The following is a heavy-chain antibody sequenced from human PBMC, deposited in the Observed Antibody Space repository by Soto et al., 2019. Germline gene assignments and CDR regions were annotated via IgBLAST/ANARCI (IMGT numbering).Heavy chain of an antibody. J-gene: IGHJ4*02. CDR2: INHSGST. D-gene: IGHD3-16*02. V-gene: IGHV4-34*01. CDR3: ARAYDYIWGSYRYTEHPFTF. CDR1: GGSFSGYY. Sequence: SETLSLTCAVYGGSFSGYYWSWIRQPPGKGLEWIGEINHSGSTNYNPSLKSRVTISVDTSKNQFSLKLSSVTAADTAVYYCARAYDYIWGSYRYTEHPFTFWGQGTLVTVSS.